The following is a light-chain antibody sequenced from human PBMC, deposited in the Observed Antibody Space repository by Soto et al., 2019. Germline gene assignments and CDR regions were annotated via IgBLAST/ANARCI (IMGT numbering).Light chain of an antibody. J-gene: IGLJ2*01. V-gene: IGLV2-14*01. CDR2: DVS. CDR1: SSDDGGYNY. CDR3: SSYTSSSTPQMV. Sequence: QSVLTQPASVSGSPGQSITISCTGTSSDDGGYNYVSWYQQHPCKAPKLMIYDVSNRPSWVSNRFSGSKSGNTASLTISGLQAEDEADYYCSSYTSSSTPQMVFGGGTKLTFL.